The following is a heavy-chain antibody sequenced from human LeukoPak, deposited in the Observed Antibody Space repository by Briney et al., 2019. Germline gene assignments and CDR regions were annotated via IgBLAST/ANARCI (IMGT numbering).Heavy chain of an antibody. Sequence: GGSLRLSCTAFGFTFGDYAMSWVRQAPGKGREGVGFIRNKAYGGTGEYAASVKGRFTISRDESKSIAYLQMNSLKPEDTAAYYCTREDKRGIQLWSTPYYFDYWGQGTLVTVSS. CDR1: GFTFGDYA. CDR2: IRNKAYGGTG. J-gene: IGHJ4*02. V-gene: IGHV3-49*04. CDR3: TREDKRGIQLWSTPYYFDY. D-gene: IGHD5-18*01.